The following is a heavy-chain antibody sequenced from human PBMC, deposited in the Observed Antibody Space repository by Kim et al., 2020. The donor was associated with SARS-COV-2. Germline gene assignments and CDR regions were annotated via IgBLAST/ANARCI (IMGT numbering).Heavy chain of an antibody. D-gene: IGHD4-4*01. Sequence: GGSLRLSCAASGFTFSSYAMSWVRQAPGKGLEWVSVVSGCGSSTYYADSVKGRFTISRDNSKNTLFLQMNSLRVEDTAVYYCAKAAGDGYSPDYWGQGTLVTVSS. CDR1: GFTFSSYA. V-gene: IGHV3-23*01. CDR2: VSGCGSST. J-gene: IGHJ4*02. CDR3: AKAAGDGYSPDY.